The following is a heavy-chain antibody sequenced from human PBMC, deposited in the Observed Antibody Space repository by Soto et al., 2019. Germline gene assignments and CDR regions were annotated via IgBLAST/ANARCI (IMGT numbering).Heavy chain of an antibody. CDR1: GGSFISYS. V-gene: IGHV1-69*02. CDR3: SKSFLFVDPAYLDV. Sequence: QVQLVQSGAELKKPGSSVKVSCEASGGSFISYSFTWVRQAPVQALEWMGRIIPIQGKANYALKFQDRVPITADRSTRTAYMELRSLRPEDTAVYYWSKSFLFVDPAYLDVWGKGTTVTVSS. D-gene: IGHD2-21*01. J-gene: IGHJ6*03. CDR2: IIPIQGKA.